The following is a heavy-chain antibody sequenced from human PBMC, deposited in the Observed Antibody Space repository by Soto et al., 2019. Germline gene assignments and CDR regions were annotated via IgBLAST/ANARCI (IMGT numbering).Heavy chain of an antibody. J-gene: IGHJ4*02. V-gene: IGHV4-59*12. CDR3: ARRKYCSSTTCFDY. CDR2: IYYSGST. CDR1: GGSISSYY. Sequence: SETLSLTCTVSGGSISSYYWSWIRQPPGKGLEWIGYIYYSGSTNYNPSLKSRVTISVDNFKNTLYLQMSSLRAEDTAVYYCARRKYCSSTTCFDYWGQGTLVNVS. D-gene: IGHD2-2*01.